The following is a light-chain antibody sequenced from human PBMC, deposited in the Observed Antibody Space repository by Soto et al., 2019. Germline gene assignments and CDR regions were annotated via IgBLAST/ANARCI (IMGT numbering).Light chain of an antibody. J-gene: IGKJ1*01. Sequence: EIVLTQSPGTLSLSPGDTATLSCRASQSVSSSYLAWYQQKPGQAPRLLIYVASIRATGIPDRFSGSGSGTDYTLTINRLEPEDVAVYYCQQYGSSPRTFGQGTKVEHK. CDR2: VAS. V-gene: IGKV3-20*01. CDR1: QSVSSSY. CDR3: QQYGSSPRT.